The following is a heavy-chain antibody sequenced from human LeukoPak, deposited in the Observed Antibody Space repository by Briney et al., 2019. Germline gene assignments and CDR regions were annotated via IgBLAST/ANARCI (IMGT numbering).Heavy chain of an antibody. J-gene: IGHJ4*02. CDR3: ARGYSSSWSETDY. CDR1: GGTFSNYA. V-gene: IGHV1-69*13. D-gene: IGHD6-13*01. CDR2: IIPIFGTA. Sequence: SVTVSCKASGGTFSNYAISWVRQAPGQGLEWMGGIIPIFGTANYAQKFQGRVTITADESTSTAYMELSSLRSEDTAVYYCARGYSSSWSETDYWGQGTLVTVSS.